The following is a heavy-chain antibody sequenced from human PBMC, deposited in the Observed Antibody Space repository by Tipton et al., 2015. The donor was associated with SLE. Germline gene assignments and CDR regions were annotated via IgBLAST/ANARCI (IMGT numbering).Heavy chain of an antibody. CDR1: GGSISSRSYF. CDR3: ARHSRSGWYFDY. CDR2: IYYSGST. J-gene: IGHJ4*02. D-gene: IGHD6-19*01. V-gene: IGHV4-39*01. Sequence: TLSLTCNVSGGSISSRSYFWGWIRQPPGKGLEWIGSIYYSGSTYYNASLESRVTISVDTSKNQFSLKLSSVTAADTAVYYCARHSRSGWYFDYWGQGTLVTVSS.